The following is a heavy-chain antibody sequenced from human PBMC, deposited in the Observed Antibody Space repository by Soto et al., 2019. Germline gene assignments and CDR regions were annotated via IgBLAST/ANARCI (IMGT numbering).Heavy chain of an antibody. CDR3: ITDSYSTIIVVRFAY. CDR1: GFTFSNAW. V-gene: IGHV3-15*07. D-gene: IGHD3-22*01. J-gene: IGHJ4*01. CDR2: IKSKTDGGTT. Sequence: GGSLRLSCAASGFTFSNAWINWVRQAPGKGLEWVGRIKSKTDGGTTDFAAPVKGRFAISRDDSKNMVYLQMNSLKTEDTGIIYFITDSYSTIIVVRFAYWGHGTLVTVSS.